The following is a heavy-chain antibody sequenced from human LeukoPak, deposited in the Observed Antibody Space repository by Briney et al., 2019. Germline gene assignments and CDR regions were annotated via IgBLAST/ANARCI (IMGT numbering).Heavy chain of an antibody. D-gene: IGHD6-6*01. CDR1: GYTFTSYD. CDR2: MNPNSGNT. V-gene: IGHV1-8*01. CDR3: ARVRGSSGWFDP. Sequence: ASVKVSCKASGYTFTSYDINWVRRATGQGLEWMGWMNPNSGNTGYAQKFQGRVTMTRNTSISTAYMELSSLRSEDTAVYYCARVRGSSGWFDPWGQGTLVTVSS. J-gene: IGHJ5*02.